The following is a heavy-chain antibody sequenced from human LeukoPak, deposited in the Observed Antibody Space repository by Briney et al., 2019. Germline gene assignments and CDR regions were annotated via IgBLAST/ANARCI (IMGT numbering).Heavy chain of an antibody. D-gene: IGHD6-13*01. J-gene: IGHJ3*02. CDR1: GFTFSDYY. CDR2: ISSSGSTI. V-gene: IGHV3-11*01. Sequence: GGSLRLSCAASGFTFSDYYMSWIRQAPGKGLEWVSYISSSGSTIYYADSVKGRFTISRDNAKNSLYLQMNSLRAEDTAVYYCASPYGQQLVRVTPMLPDDAFDIWGQGTMVTVSS. CDR3: ASPYGQQLVRVTPMLPDDAFDI.